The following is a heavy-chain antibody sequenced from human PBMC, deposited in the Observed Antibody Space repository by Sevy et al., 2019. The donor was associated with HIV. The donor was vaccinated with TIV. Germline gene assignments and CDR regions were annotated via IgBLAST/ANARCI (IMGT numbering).Heavy chain of an antibody. CDR2: IFYSRST. J-gene: IGHJ6*02. V-gene: IGHV4-59*01. CDR1: GASISGYY. D-gene: IGHD6-6*01. Sequence: SETLSLTCTVSGASISGYYWSWIRQPPGKGLEWIGYIFYSRSTHYSPSLKCRVTISVDTSKNQSSLRLSSMTAADTAVYYCARARPKYYYGMDVWGQGTTVTDSS. CDR3: ARARPKYYYGMDV.